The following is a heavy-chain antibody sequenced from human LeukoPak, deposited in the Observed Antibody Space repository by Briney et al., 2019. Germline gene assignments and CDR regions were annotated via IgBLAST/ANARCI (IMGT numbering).Heavy chain of an antibody. CDR2: ISAYSADI. CDR1: GYTFTNFG. CDR3: ARDVGISRFDY. D-gene: IGHD7-27*01. Sequence: ASVKVSCKASGYTFTNFGIGWVRQAPGQGLEWMGWISAYSADIDYAQKFQGRVTMTADTSTSTAYMELTSLRFDDTAVYYCARDVGISRFDYWGQGTLVTVSS. V-gene: IGHV1-18*01. J-gene: IGHJ4*02.